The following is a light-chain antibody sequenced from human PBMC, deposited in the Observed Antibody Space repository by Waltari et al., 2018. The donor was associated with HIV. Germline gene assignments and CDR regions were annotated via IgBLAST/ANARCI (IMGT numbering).Light chain of an antibody. CDR2: DAS. V-gene: IGKV3D-15*01. J-gene: IGKJ4*01. CDR1: QSIRTN. Sequence: EIVMTQSPATLSVSPGERATLSCRASQSIRTNLAWYQQRPGQAPRLLIYDASRRATGIPARFSGGGSGTDFTLTISGLQSEDFAIYFCQHYDNWRLTFGGGSRVDIE. CDR3: QHYDNWRLT.